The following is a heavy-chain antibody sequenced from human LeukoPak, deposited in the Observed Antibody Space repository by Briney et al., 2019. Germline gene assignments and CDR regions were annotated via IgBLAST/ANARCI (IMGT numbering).Heavy chain of an antibody. CDR2: INWNGGST. D-gene: IGHD3-22*01. Sequence: GGSLRLSCAASGFTFDDYGMSWVRQAPGKGLVWVSGINWNGGSTGYADSVKGRFTISRDNSKNTLHLQMNSLRAEDTAVYYCARHRYYYDSSGYLNYFDYWGQGTLVTVSS. CDR1: GFTFDDYG. J-gene: IGHJ4*02. CDR3: ARHRYYYDSSGYLNYFDY. V-gene: IGHV3-20*04.